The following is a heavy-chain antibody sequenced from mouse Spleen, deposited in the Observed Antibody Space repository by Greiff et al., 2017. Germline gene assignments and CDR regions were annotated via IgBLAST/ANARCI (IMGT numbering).Heavy chain of an antibody. CDR3: ARPSLYYDYAWFAY. CDR2: ISSGGGNT. CDR1: GFTFSSYA. D-gene: IGHD2-4*01. J-gene: IGHJ3*01. Sequence: EVKLMESGGGLVKLGGSLKLSCAASGFTFSSYAMSWVRQTPEKRLEWVATISSGGGNTYYPDSVKGRFTISRDNAKNTLYLQMSSLKSEDTAMYYCARPSLYYDYAWFAYWGQGTLVTVSA. V-gene: IGHV5-9*04.